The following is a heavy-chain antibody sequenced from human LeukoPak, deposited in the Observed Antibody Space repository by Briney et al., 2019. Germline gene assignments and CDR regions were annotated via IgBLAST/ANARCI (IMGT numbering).Heavy chain of an antibody. V-gene: IGHV4-34*01. Sequence: SETLSLTCAVYGGSFSGYYWSWIRQPPGKGLEWIGEINHSGSTNYNPSLKSRVTISVDTSKNQFSLKLSSVTAADTAVYYCARGNYDSSGYYYVLYYYYGMDVWGQGTTVTVSS. J-gene: IGHJ6*02. CDR1: GGSFSGYY. D-gene: IGHD3-22*01. CDR2: INHSGST. CDR3: ARGNYDSSGYYYVLYYYYGMDV.